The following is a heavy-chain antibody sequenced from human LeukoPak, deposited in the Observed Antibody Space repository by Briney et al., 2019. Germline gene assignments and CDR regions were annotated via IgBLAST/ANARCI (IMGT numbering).Heavy chain of an antibody. CDR1: GFTFSSYA. Sequence: GGSLRLSCAASGFTFSSYAMSWVRQAPGKGLEWVSAISGSGGSTYYADSVKGRFTISRDNSKNTLYLQMNSLRAEDTAVYYCARALSYWNYFDSWGQGTLVTVSS. J-gene: IGHJ4*02. CDR3: ARALSYWNYFDS. D-gene: IGHD1-1*01. CDR2: ISGSGGST. V-gene: IGHV3-23*01.